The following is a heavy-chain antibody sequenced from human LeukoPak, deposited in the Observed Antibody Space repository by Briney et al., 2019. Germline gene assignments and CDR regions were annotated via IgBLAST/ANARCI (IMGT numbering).Heavy chain of an antibody. CDR1: GFTFSSYA. CDR2: ISGSGGGT. CDR3: AKVHSSGWIDDAFDI. D-gene: IGHD6-19*01. V-gene: IGHV3-23*01. Sequence: GGSLRLSCAASGFTFSSYAMSWVRQAPGKGQEWVSAISGSGGGTYYADSVKGRFTISRDNSKNTLYLQMNSLRAEDTAVYYCAKVHSSGWIDDAFDIWGQGTMVTVSS. J-gene: IGHJ3*02.